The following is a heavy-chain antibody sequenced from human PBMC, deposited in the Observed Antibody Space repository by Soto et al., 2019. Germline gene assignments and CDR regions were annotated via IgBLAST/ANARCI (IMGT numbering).Heavy chain of an antibody. CDR1: GYTFTSYD. CDR2: MNPNSGNT. V-gene: IGHV1-8*01. Sequence: GASVKVSCKASGYTFTSYDINWVRQATGQGLEWMGWMNPNSGNTGYAQKFQGRVTMTRNTSISTAYMELSSLRSEDTAVYYCARGPTTVTFGYYYYMDVWGKGTTVTVSS. CDR3: ARGPTTVTFGYYYYMDV. D-gene: IGHD4-17*01. J-gene: IGHJ6*03.